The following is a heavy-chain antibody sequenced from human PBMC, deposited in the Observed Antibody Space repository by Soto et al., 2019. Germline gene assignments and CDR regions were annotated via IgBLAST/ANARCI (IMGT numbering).Heavy chain of an antibody. Sequence: SETPSLSCTVCGGSVCSSSYYGGWIHQSPGKGLEWIGSFYYSGSTYYSPSLRSRVTISGDTSRKQISLRLSSVTAADTAVYYCARISVASRYMDVWGKGTTVTVSS. V-gene: IGHV4-39*01. CDR2: FYYSGST. CDR3: ARISVASRYMDV. J-gene: IGHJ6*03. CDR1: GGSVCSSSYY. D-gene: IGHD5-12*01.